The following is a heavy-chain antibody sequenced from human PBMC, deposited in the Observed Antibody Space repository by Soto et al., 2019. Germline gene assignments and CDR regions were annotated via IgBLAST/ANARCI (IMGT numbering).Heavy chain of an antibody. J-gene: IGHJ4*02. D-gene: IGHD4-17*01. V-gene: IGHV4-39*02. CDR2: IYYSGST. Sequence: SETLSLTYTVSCGYISSSSYYWGWIRQPPGKGLEWIGSIYYSGSTYYNPSLKSRVTISVDTSKNQFSLKLSSVTAADTAVYYCARDDYGDYIWGQGTLVTVSS. CDR1: CGYISSSSYY. CDR3: ARDDYGDYI.